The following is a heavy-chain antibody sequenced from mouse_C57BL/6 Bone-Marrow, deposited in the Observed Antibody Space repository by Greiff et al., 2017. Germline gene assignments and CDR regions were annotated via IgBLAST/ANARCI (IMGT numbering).Heavy chain of an antibody. CDR1: GFSLTSYG. V-gene: IGHV2-6*01. CDR3: ASYDYDGGFAY. D-gene: IGHD2-4*01. Sequence: VQLQESGPGLVAPSQSLSITCTVSGFSLTSYGVAWVRQSPGKGLEWLGVIWGVGSTNYNSALKSRLSISKDNSKSQVFLKMNSLQTDDTAMYYCASYDYDGGFAYWGQGTLVTVSA. J-gene: IGHJ3*01. CDR2: IWGVGST.